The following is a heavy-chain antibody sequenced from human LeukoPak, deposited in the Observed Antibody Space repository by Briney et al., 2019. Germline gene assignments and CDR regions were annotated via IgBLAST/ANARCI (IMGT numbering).Heavy chain of an antibody. D-gene: IGHD3-10*01. J-gene: IGHJ5*02. Sequence: SETLSLTCAVYGGSFSGYYWSWIRQPPGKGLEWIGEINHSGSTNHNPSLKSRVTISVDTSKNQLSLKLSSVTAADTAVYYCARISGPGDPWGQGTLVTVSS. CDR2: INHSGST. CDR3: ARISGPGDP. CDR1: GGSFSGYY. V-gene: IGHV4-34*01.